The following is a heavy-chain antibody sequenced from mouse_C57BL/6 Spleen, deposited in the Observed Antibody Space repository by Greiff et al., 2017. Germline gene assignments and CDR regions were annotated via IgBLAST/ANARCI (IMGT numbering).Heavy chain of an antibody. CDR2: INPNNGGT. CDR3: ARGADGGFAY. V-gene: IGHV1-26*01. CDR1: GYTFTDYY. Sequence: EVKLQQSGPELVKPGASVKISCKASGYTFTDYYMNWVKQSHGKSLEWIGDINPNNGGTSYNQKFKGKATLTVDKSSSTAYMELRSLTSEDSAVYYCARGADGGFAYWGQGTLVTVSA. J-gene: IGHJ3*01.